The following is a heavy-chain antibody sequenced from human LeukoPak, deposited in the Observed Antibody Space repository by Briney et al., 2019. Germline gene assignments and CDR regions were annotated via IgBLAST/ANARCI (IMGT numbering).Heavy chain of an antibody. CDR1: GGSFSGYY. D-gene: IGHD3-10*01. V-gene: IGHV4-34*01. CDR3: ARHLNYYGSGSYYTPPYNWFDP. J-gene: IGHJ5*02. CDR2: INHSGST. Sequence: SETLSLTCAVYGGSFSGYYWSWIRQPPGKGLEWIGEINHSGSTNYNPSLKSRVTISVDTSKNQFSLKLSSVTAADTAVYYCARHLNYYGSGSYYTPPYNWFDPWGQGTLVTVSS.